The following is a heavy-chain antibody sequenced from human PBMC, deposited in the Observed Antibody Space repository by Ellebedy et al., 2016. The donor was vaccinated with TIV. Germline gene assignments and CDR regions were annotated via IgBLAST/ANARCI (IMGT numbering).Heavy chain of an antibody. J-gene: IGHJ6*03. D-gene: IGHD2-8*01. V-gene: IGHV1-18*01. CDR1: GGTFSSYA. CDR2: ISVYNGNT. Sequence: ASVKVSCXASGGTFSSYAISWVRQAPGQGLEWLGWISVYNGNTDYAQKFQDRVSITTDIPTNTAYMELRSLRSDDAAVYYCAKTHGYYHYMDVWGTGTTVTVS. CDR3: AKTHGYYHYMDV.